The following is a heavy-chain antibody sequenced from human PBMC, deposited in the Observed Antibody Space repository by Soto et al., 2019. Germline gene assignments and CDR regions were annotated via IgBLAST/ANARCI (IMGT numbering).Heavy chain of an antibody. J-gene: IGHJ5*02. CDR2: INPKSGGT. V-gene: IGHV1-2*02. D-gene: IGHD2-15*01. Sequence: ASVKFSCKTSGYTFSAYYMHWVRQAPGQGLEWMGWINPKSGGTLYAQKFQGRVTMTRDTSISTAYMELSSLRSEDTAVYYCARGDQGYCSGGSCLHDNWFDPWGQGTLVTVSS. CDR1: GYTFSAYY. CDR3: ARGDQGYCSGGSCLHDNWFDP.